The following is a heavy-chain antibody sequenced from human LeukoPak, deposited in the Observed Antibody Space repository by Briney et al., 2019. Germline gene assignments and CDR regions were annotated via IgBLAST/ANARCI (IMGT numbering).Heavy chain of an antibody. CDR2: INWNGGST. CDR3: ARDPAKNYGDYGYWYFDL. J-gene: IGHJ2*01. V-gene: IGHV3-20*04. Sequence: PTGGSLRLSCAASGFTLDDYGMSWVRQAPGKGLEWVSGINWNGGSTGYADSVKGRFTISRDNAKNSLYLQMNSLRAEDTALYYCARDPAKNYGDYGYWYFDLWGRGTLVTVSS. D-gene: IGHD4-17*01. CDR1: GFTLDDYG.